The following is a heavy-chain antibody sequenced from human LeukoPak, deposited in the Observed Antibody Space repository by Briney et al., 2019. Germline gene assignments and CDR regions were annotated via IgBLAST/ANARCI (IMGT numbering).Heavy chain of an antibody. J-gene: IGHJ4*02. V-gene: IGHV4-59*01. CDR2: IYYSGST. D-gene: IGHD4-17*01. Sequence: SETLSLTCTVSGGSISSYYWSWIRQPPGKGLEWIGYIYYSGSTNYNPSLKSRVTISVDTSKNQFSLKLSSVTAADTAVYYCARVTTVTTNAGFDYWGQGTLVTVSS. CDR1: GGSISSYY. CDR3: ARVTTVTTNAGFDY.